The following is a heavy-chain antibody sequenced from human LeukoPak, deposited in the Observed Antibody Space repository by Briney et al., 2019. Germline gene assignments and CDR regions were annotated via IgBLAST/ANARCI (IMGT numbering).Heavy chain of an antibody. CDR1: GFTFDDYA. CDR3: AKAHSSGWYDYFDY. D-gene: IGHD6-19*01. V-gene: IGHV3-9*01. Sequence: GRSLRLSCAASGFTFDDYAMHWVRQAPGKGLEWVSGISWNSGGIGYADSVKGRFTISRDNAKNSLYLQMNSLRAEDTALYYCAKAHSSGWYDYFDYWGQGTLVIVSS. CDR2: ISWNSGGI. J-gene: IGHJ4*02.